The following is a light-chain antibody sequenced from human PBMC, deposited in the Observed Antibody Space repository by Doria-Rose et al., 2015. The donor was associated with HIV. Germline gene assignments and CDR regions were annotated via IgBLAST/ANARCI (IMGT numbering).Light chain of an antibody. CDR2: AAS. Sequence: TQPPSFLSASVGDRVTITCRTSQDIDSYLAWYQQKPWKAPKLLIYAASTLQNEVPSRFSGSGSGTEFTLTISSLQPEDFATYYCLQHNVYPPTFGQGTKVEIK. J-gene: IGKJ1*01. V-gene: IGKV1-9*01. CDR3: LQHNVYPPT. CDR1: QDIDSY.